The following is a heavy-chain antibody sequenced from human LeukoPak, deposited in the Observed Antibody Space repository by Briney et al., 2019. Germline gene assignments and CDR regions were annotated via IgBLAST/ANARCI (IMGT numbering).Heavy chain of an antibody. V-gene: IGHV3-30*18. D-gene: IGHD6-19*01. CDR2: ISYDGSNK. J-gene: IGHJ6*02. Sequence: GGSLRLSCAASGFTFSSYGMHWVRQAPGKGLEWVAVISYDGSNKHYADSVKGRFTISRDNSKNTLYLQMNSLRAEDTAVYYCAKDPGSGWYYYYYGMDVWGQGTTVTVSS. CDR1: GFTFSSYG. CDR3: AKDPGSGWYYYYYGMDV.